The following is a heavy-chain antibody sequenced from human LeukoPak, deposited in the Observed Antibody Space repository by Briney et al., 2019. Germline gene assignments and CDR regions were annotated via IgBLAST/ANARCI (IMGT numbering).Heavy chain of an antibody. Sequence: PGGSLRLSCGGSGFSFNSYAMTWGRQAPGKGPEWVSAIGGSGGSTDYADPVKGRFTISRDNSKNTLYLQMNSLRAEDTAVYYCAIGAWSDYCGQGTLVTVSS. CDR1: GFSFNSYA. CDR2: IGGSGGST. CDR3: AIGAWSDY. D-gene: IGHD2-8*01. V-gene: IGHV3-23*01. J-gene: IGHJ1*01.